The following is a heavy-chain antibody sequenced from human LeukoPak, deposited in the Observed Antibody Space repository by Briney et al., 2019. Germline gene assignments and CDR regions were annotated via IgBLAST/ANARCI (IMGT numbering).Heavy chain of an antibody. CDR3: AKYFDTRYFDWPLPRYYYYYGMDV. J-gene: IGHJ6*02. D-gene: IGHD3-9*01. CDR1: GFSFRDFW. Sequence: GGSLRLSCAAPGFSFRDFWMNWIRQAPGKGLEWVANTNQDGSQKYYVVSVRGRFTISRDNAEKLFYLQINSLRVEDTAIYYCAKYFDTRYFDWPLPRYYYYYGMDVWGQGTTVTVSS. V-gene: IGHV3-7*03. CDR2: TNQDGSQK.